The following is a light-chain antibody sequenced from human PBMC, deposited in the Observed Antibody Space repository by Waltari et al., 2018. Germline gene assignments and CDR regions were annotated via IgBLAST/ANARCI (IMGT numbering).Light chain of an antibody. V-gene: IGLV3-25*03. J-gene: IGLJ2*01. Sequence: SYELTQPPSVSVSPGQTARITCSGDALPKQDVYWYQQKAGQGPVLVIYKDTERPSEIPERCSGSSSGTTVTLIISGVQAEDEADYYCQSADSSTYVIFGGGTKLTVL. CDR1: ALPKQD. CDR2: KDT. CDR3: QSADSSTYVI.